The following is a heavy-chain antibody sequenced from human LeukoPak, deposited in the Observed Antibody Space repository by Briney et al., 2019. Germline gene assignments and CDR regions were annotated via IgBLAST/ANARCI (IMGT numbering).Heavy chain of an antibody. Sequence: PGGSLRLSCAASGFTFSSYSMNWVRQAPGKGLEWVSSISSSSSYIYYADSVKGRFTISRDNAKNSLYLQMNSLRAEDTAVYYCARDQYDFWSGYHTGIYGYWGQGTLVTVSS. V-gene: IGHV3-21*01. CDR3: ARDQYDFWSGYHTGIYGY. CDR2: ISSSSSYI. J-gene: IGHJ4*02. CDR1: GFTFSSYS. D-gene: IGHD3-3*01.